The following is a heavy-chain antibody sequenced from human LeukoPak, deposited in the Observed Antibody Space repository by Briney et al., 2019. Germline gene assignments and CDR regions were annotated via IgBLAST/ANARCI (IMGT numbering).Heavy chain of an antibody. V-gene: IGHV5-51*01. CDR2: IYPGDSDT. J-gene: IGHJ5*02. D-gene: IGHD4-17*01. CDR3: ARLKTVTTLVEGIDP. CDR1: GYSFTSYW. Sequence: GESLQISCKGSGYSFTSYWIGWVRQLPGKGLEWMGIIYPGDSDTRYSPSFQGQVTISADKSISTAYLQWSSLKASDTAMYYCARLKTVTTLVEGIDPWGQGTLVTVSS.